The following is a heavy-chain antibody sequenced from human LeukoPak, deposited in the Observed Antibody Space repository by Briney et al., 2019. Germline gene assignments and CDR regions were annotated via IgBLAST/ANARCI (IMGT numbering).Heavy chain of an antibody. D-gene: IGHD2-2*01. J-gene: IGHJ6*03. Sequence: PGGSLRLSCAASGFTFSNYAMHWVRQAPGKGLEWVAVISYDGSNKYYTDSVKGRFTISGDNSKNTLYLQMNSLRAEDTAVYYCAKEGYDCSSTSCYASDYYYYMDVWGKGTTVTISS. V-gene: IGHV3-30*04. CDR1: GFTFSNYA. CDR2: ISYDGSNK. CDR3: AKEGYDCSSTSCYASDYYYYMDV.